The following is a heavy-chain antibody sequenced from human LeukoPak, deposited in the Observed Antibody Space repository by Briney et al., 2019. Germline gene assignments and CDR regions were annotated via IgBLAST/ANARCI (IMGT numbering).Heavy chain of an antibody. J-gene: IGHJ4*02. CDR3: ARQYSNDFDY. CDR2: IYPGDSDT. Sequence: GESLKISFQGSGYSFTSYWIGWVPQMPGEGLELVGIIYPGDSDTRYSPSFQGQVTISADKSISAAYLQWSSLKASDTAMYYCARQYSNDFDYWGQGTLVTVSS. V-gene: IGHV5-51*01. D-gene: IGHD4-11*01. CDR1: GYSFTSYW.